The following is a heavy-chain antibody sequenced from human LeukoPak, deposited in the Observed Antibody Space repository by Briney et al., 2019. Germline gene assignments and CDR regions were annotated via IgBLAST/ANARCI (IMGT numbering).Heavy chain of an antibody. Sequence: GGSLRLSCAASGFTVSSNYMSWVRQAPGKGLEWVSVIYSGGSTYYADSVKGRLTISRDNSKNTLYLQMNSLRAEDTAVYYCAREDYVWGSYRSSGSDWGQGTLVTVSS. D-gene: IGHD3-16*02. J-gene: IGHJ4*02. CDR3: AREDYVWGSYRSSGSD. CDR2: IYSGGST. CDR1: GFTVSSNY. V-gene: IGHV3-66*01.